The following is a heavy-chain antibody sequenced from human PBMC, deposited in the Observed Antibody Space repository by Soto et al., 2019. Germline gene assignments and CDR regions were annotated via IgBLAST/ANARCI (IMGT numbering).Heavy chain of an antibody. D-gene: IGHD6-19*01. J-gene: IGHJ4*02. CDR1: GGSISSSNYY. CDR3: ARPGSSSGWYYFDY. Sequence: QLQLQESGPGLVKPSETLSLTCSVSGGSISSSNYYWGWIRQPPGKGLEWIGSFYYSGGTYYNPSLKSRVTISVDTSKNQFSLKVSSVTAADTAVYYCARPGSSSGWYYFDYWGQGTLVTVSS. V-gene: IGHV4-39*01. CDR2: FYYSGGT.